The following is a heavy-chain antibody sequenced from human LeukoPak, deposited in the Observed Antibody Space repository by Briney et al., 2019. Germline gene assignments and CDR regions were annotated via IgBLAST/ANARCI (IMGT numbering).Heavy chain of an antibody. V-gene: IGHV3-11*04. J-gene: IGHJ6*03. D-gene: IGHD1-1*01. Sequence: PGGSLRLSCAASGFTFSDYYMSWIRQAPGKGLEWVSYISSSGSTIYYADSVKGRFTISRDNAKNSLYLQMNSLRAEDTAVYYCARAQCGNYYYYYMDVWGKGTTVTVSS. CDR3: ARAQCGNYYYYYMDV. CDR1: GFTFSDYY. CDR2: ISSSGSTI.